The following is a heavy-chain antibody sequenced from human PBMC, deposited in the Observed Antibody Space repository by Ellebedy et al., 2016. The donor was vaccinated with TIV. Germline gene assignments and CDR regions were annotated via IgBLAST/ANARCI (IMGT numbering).Heavy chain of an antibody. V-gene: IGHV3-53*05. CDR3: AKVPQQWLPDY. D-gene: IGHD6-19*01. J-gene: IGHJ4*02. CDR1: GFTVSSNY. CDR2: IYSGGST. Sequence: GESLKISXAASGFTVSSNYMSWVRQAPGRGLEWVSVIYSGGSTYYADSVKGRFTISRDNSKNTLYLQMNSLRAEDTAVYYCAKVPQQWLPDYWGQGTLVTVSS.